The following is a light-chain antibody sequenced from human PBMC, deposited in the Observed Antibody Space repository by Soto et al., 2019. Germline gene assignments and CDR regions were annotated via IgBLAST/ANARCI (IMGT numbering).Light chain of an antibody. CDR2: AAS. Sequence: EIVLTQSPGTLSLSPGERATLSCRASQSVSRNYLAWYQQEPGQAPRLLIYAASSRAAGIPDRFSGSGSGTDFTLTISRLEPEDFAVYYCQQYASSPSTFGQGTKVDIK. V-gene: IGKV3-20*01. CDR1: QSVSRNY. CDR3: QQYASSPST. J-gene: IGKJ1*01.